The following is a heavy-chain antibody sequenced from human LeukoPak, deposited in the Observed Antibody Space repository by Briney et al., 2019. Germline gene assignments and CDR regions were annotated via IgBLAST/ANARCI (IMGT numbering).Heavy chain of an antibody. J-gene: IGHJ4*02. V-gene: IGHV4-59*01. D-gene: IGHD5-18*01. Sequence: SETLSLTCTVSGGSISGYYWSWIRQPPGKGLVWIGYIYYSGSTNYNPSLKSRVTLSLHTSKNQFSLKLSSVTAADTAVYYCARVQIAYSYGLFDYWGQGTLVTVSS. CDR1: GGSISGYY. CDR2: IYYSGST. CDR3: ARVQIAYSYGLFDY.